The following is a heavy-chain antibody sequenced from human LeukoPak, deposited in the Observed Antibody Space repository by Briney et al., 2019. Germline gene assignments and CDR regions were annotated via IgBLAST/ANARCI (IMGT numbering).Heavy chain of an antibody. D-gene: IGHD6-13*01. Sequence: GGSLRLSCAASGFTFSSYSMNWVRQAPGKGLEWVSSISSSSSYIYYADSVKGRFTISRDNAKNSLYLQMNSLRAEDMALYYCARAQQPRNYYFDYWGQGTLVTVSS. V-gene: IGHV3-21*04. J-gene: IGHJ4*02. CDR1: GFTFSSYS. CDR3: ARAQQPRNYYFDY. CDR2: ISSSSSYI.